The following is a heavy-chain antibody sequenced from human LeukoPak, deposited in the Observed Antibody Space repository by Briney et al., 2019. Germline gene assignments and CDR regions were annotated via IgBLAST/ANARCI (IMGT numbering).Heavy chain of an antibody. J-gene: IGHJ4*02. D-gene: IGHD2/OR15-2a*01. V-gene: IGHV1-69*04. CDR2: IVPILGFT. CDR3: AREIGGGAYYFDY. Sequence: GASVKVSCKASGGTFSNDATTWVRQAPGQGLEWMGRIVPILGFTNYPQRFEGKVTLTADKSTATAYMELSSLTSEDTAVYYCAREIGGGAYYFDYWGQGTLVTVSS. CDR1: GGTFSNDA.